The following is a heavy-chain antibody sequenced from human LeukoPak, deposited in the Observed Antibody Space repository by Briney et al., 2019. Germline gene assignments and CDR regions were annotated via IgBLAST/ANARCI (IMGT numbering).Heavy chain of an antibody. CDR3: ARDGGSSWYRHYYYYGMDV. CDR1: GFTFSSYS. D-gene: IGHD6-13*01. J-gene: IGHJ6*02. CDR2: ISSSSSYI. V-gene: IGHV3-21*01. Sequence: GGSLRLTCAASGFTFSSYSMNWVRQAPGKGLEWVSSISSSSSYIYYADSVKGRFTISRDNAKNSLYLQMNSLRAEDTAVYYCARDGGSSWYRHYYYYGMDVWGQGTTVTVSS.